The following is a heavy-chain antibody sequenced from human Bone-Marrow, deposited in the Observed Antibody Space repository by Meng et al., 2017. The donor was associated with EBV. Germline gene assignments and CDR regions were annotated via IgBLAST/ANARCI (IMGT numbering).Heavy chain of an antibody. D-gene: IGHD6-19*01. CDR2: ISSSGSTI. Sequence: QGQLLESGGGLVKPGGSLGLSCAASGFIFSDYYMSWIRQAPGKGLEWLSFISSSGSTINYADSVKGRFTISRDNAKNSLYLQMNSLRAEDTAVYYCAREWNQQWLFDYWGQVTLVTVSS. CDR1: GFIFSDYY. V-gene: IGHV3-11*04. J-gene: IGHJ4*02. CDR3: AREWNQQWLFDY.